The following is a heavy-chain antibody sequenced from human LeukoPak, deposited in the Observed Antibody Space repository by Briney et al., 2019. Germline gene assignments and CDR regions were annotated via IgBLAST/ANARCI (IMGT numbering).Heavy chain of an antibody. CDR2: IIPIFGTA. CDR1: GGIFSSYA. Sequence: SVTVSCKASGGIFSSYAISWVRQAAGQGLEWMGGIIPIFGTANYAQKFQGRVTITADESTSTAYMELSSLRSEDTAVYYCARVSHYYDSSGWSYWGQGTLVTVSS. J-gene: IGHJ4*02. D-gene: IGHD3-22*01. V-gene: IGHV1-69*01. CDR3: ARVSHYYDSSGWSY.